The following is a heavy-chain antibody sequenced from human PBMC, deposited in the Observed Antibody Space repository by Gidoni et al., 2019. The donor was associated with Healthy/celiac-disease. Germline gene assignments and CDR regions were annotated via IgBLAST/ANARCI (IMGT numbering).Heavy chain of an antibody. Sequence: EVQLLESGGGLVQPGGSLRLPGAASGFHFSSYAMRWVRQAPGKGLEWVSAISGSGGSTYYADSVKGRFTISRDNSKNTLYLQMNSLRAEDTAVYYCAKDLRYCSGGSCYPDAFDIWGQGTMVTVSS. V-gene: IGHV3-23*01. CDR2: ISGSGGST. D-gene: IGHD2-15*01. CDR1: GFHFSSYA. J-gene: IGHJ3*02. CDR3: AKDLRYCSGGSCYPDAFDI.